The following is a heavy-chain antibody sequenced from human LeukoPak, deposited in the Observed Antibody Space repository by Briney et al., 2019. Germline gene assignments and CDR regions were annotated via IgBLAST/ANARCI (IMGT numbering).Heavy chain of an antibody. CDR2: INPSGGST. Sequence: AASVKVSCKASGYTFTSYYIHWVREAPGQGLEWMGIINPSGGSTSYAQKFQGRLTLTRDTPTSTVYMELSSLRSEDTAVYYCARAYRRIAAAGTGSLGDYWGQGTLVTVSS. V-gene: IGHV1-46*01. CDR3: ARAYRRIAAAGTGSLGDY. D-gene: IGHD6-13*01. J-gene: IGHJ4*02. CDR1: GYTFTSYY.